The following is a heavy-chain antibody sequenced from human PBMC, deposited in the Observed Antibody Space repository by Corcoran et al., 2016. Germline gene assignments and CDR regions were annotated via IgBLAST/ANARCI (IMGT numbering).Heavy chain of an antibody. CDR3: AIGGPIAVAGTGDDAFDI. CDR2: INHSGST. D-gene: IGHD6-19*01. CDR1: GGSFSGYY. Sequence: QVQLQQWGAGLLKPSETLSLTCAVYGGSFSGYYWSWIRQPPGKVLEWIGEINHSGSTNYNPSLKSRVTISVDTSKNQFSLKLSSVTAADTAVYYCAIGGPIAVAGTGDDAFDIWGQGTMVTVAS. J-gene: IGHJ3*02. V-gene: IGHV4-34*01.